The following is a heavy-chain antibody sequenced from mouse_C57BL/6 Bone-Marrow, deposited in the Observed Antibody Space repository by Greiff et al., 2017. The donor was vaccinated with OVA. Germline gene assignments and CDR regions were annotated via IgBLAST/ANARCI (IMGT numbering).Heavy chain of an antibody. Sequence: EVKVVESGGDLVKPGGSLKLSCAASGFTFSSYGMSWVRQTPDKRLEWVATISSGGSYTYYPDSVKGRFTISRDNAKNTLYLQMSSLKSEDTALYYCARRLPWFAYWGQGTLVTVSA. CDR3: ARRLPWFAY. J-gene: IGHJ3*01. CDR2: ISSGGSYT. D-gene: IGHD3-2*02. CDR1: GFTFSSYG. V-gene: IGHV5-6*01.